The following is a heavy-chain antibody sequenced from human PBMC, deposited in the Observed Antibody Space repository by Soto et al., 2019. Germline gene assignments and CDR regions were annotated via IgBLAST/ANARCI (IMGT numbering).Heavy chain of an antibody. Sequence: QLQLQESGPGLVKPSETLSLTCTVSGGSISSSSYYWGWIRQPPGKGLEWIGSIYYSGSTYYNPSLKSRVTISVDTSKNQFSLKLSSVTAADTAVYYCARPVENWGSYYFDYWGQGTLVTVSS. V-gene: IGHV4-39*01. CDR2: IYYSGST. D-gene: IGHD7-27*01. CDR1: GGSISSSSYY. CDR3: ARPVENWGSYYFDY. J-gene: IGHJ4*02.